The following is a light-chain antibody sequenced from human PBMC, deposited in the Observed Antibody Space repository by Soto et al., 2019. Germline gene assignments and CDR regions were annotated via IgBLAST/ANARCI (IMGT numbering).Light chain of an antibody. Sequence: DIQKTQSPSIMSASVGGRVPLTCRASQSISSWLAWYQQKPGKAPKLLIYDASSLESGVPSRFSGSGSGTEFTLTISSLQPDDFATYYCQQYNSYWTFGQGTKVDIK. V-gene: IGKV1-5*01. J-gene: IGKJ1*01. CDR3: QQYNSYWT. CDR2: DAS. CDR1: QSISSW.